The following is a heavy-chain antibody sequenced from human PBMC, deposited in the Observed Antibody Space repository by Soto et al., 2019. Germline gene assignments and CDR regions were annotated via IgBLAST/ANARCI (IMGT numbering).Heavy chain of an antibody. CDR2: INHSGST. CDR3: ARGYYDSSGFESGDY. CDR1: GGSFSGYY. D-gene: IGHD3-22*01. V-gene: IGHV4-34*01. Sequence: PSETLSLTCAVYGGSFSGYYWSWIRQPPGKGLEWIGEINHSGSTNYNPSLKSRVTISVDTSKNQFSLKLSSVTAADTAVYYCARGYYDSSGFESGDYWGQGTLVTVSS. J-gene: IGHJ4*02.